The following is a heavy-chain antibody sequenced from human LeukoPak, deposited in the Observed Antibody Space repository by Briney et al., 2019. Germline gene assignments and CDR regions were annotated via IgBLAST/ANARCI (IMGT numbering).Heavy chain of an antibody. CDR3: ARDLYYDSSGYTDFDY. D-gene: IGHD3-22*01. CDR2: ISAYNGNT. J-gene: IGHJ4*02. CDR1: GYTFTSYG. Sequence: ASVKVSCKASGYTFTSYGISWVRQAPGQGLEWMGWISAYNGNTNYAQKLQGRVTMTTDTSTSTAYMELRSLRSDDTAVYYCARDLYYDSSGYTDFDYWGQGTLVTVSS. V-gene: IGHV1-18*01.